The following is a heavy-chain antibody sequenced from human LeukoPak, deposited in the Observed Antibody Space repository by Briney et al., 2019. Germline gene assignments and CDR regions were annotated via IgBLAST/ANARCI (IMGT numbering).Heavy chain of an antibody. D-gene: IGHD6-19*01. CDR2: IKQDGSEK. V-gene: IGHV3-7*03. CDR1: GFTFSSYW. J-gene: IGHJ4*02. CDR3: ARAPGIAVAGIRDYFDY. Sequence: GGSLRLSCAASGFTFSSYWMSWVRQAPGKGLEWMANIKQDGSEKYYVDSVKGRFTISRDNAKNSLYLQMNSLRAEDTAVYYCARAPGIAVAGIRDYFDYWRQGTLVTVCS.